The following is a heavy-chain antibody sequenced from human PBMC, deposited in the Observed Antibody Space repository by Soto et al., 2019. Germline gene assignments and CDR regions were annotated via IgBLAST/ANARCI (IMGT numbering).Heavy chain of an antibody. Sequence: XSVKVPCPASGNTFTSYDINWVRQATGHGLEWMGWINPNSGNIGYAQKFQGRVTMTRDTAIRTGYIEVSRLRSDDTAVYYCARGRASGSYYLLDYWGQGTLVTVSS. CDR3: ARGRASGSYYLLDY. D-gene: IGHD3-10*01. CDR1: GNTFTSYD. J-gene: IGHJ4*02. V-gene: IGHV1-8*01. CDR2: INPNSGNI.